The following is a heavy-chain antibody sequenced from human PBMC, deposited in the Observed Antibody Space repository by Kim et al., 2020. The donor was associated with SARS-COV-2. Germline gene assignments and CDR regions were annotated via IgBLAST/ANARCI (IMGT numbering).Heavy chain of an antibody. CDR2: IHIDGTT. D-gene: IGHD7-27*01. Sequence: GGSLRLSCAASGFIVTNHYLTWVRQAPGKGLEWLSMIHIDGTTYYADSVRGCFTISRDTSENTLYLQMNNLRAEDTAIYFCRRGHWGDTPSWGQGTRVTISS. V-gene: IGHV3-53*01. J-gene: IGHJ5*02. CDR3: RRGHWGDTPS. CDR1: GFIVTNHY.